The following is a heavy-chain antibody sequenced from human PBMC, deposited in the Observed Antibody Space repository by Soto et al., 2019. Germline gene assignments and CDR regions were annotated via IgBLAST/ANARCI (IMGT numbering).Heavy chain of an antibody. V-gene: IGHV4-30-2*01. CDR3: ARVSGIAARGVWFDP. CDR1: GGSISSGGYS. Sequence: PSETLSLTCAVSGGSISSGGYSWSWIRQPPGKGLEWIGYIYHSGSTYYNPSLKSRVTISVDRSKSQFSLKLSSVTAADTAVYYCARVSGIAARGVWFDPWGQGTLVTVSS. D-gene: IGHD6-6*01. J-gene: IGHJ5*02. CDR2: IYHSGST.